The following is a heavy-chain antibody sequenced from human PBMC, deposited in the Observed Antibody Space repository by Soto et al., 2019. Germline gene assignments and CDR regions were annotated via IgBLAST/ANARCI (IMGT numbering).Heavy chain of an antibody. CDR2: ISSSSSTI. Sequence: GGSLRLSCEASGFTFRSYSMNWVRQAPGKGMEWDSYISSSSSTIYYADSVKGRFTISRDNAKNSLYLQLNSLRAEDTAVYYGARGYGSGSQYYYDVMDVWSQRTTVTVSS. J-gene: IGHJ6*02. CDR1: GFTFRSYS. V-gene: IGHV3-48*01. CDR3: ARGYGSGSQYYYDVMDV. D-gene: IGHD3-10*01.